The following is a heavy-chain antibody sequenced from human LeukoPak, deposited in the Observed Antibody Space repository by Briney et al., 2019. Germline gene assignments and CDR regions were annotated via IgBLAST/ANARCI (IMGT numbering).Heavy chain of an antibody. D-gene: IGHD3-22*01. CDR3: ARVPYYYDSSGYYGQEDY. V-gene: IGHV1-2*02. CDR2: INPNSGGT. J-gene: IGHJ4*02. CDR1: GYTFTGYY. Sequence: ASVNVSCKASGYTFTGYYMHWVRQAPGQGLEWMGWINPNSGGTNYAQKFQGRVTMTGDTSISTAYMELSRLRSDDTAVYYCARVPYYYDSSGYYGQEDYWGQGTLVTVSS.